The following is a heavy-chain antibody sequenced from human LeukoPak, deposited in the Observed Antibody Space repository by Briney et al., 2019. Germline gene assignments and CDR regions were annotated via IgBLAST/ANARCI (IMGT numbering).Heavy chain of an antibody. CDR1: GFTFDDYV. V-gene: IGHV3-9*01. CDR3: AKDRWAAAAGRFDY. J-gene: IGHJ4*02. D-gene: IGHD6-13*01. CDR2: ISWNSGSI. Sequence: GGSLRLSCAASGFTFDDYVMHWVRQAPGKGLEGVSGISWNSGSIGYADSVKGRFTISRDNAKNSLYLQMNSLRAEDTALYYCAKDRWAAAAGRFDYWGQGTLVTVSS.